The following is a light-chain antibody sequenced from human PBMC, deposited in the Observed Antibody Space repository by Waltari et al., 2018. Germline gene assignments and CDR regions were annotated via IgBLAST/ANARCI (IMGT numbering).Light chain of an antibody. CDR1: SSDVGGYNY. CDR2: DVS. J-gene: IGLJ3*02. V-gene: IGLV2-11*01. Sequence: QSALHQPRPVSGSPGQSVTISCTGTSSDVGGYNYVSWYQQHPGKAPKLMIYDVSKRPSGVPDRFSGSKSGNTASLTISGLQAEDEADYYCCSYAVRVFGGGTKLTVL. CDR3: CSYAVRV.